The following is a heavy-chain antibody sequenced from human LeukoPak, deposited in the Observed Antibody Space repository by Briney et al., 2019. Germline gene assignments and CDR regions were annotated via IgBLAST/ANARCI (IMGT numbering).Heavy chain of an antibody. D-gene: IGHD2-21*01. CDR3: ARELWFANAPGSWLDP. V-gene: IGHV4-4*07. CDR1: GGSISSYY. Sequence: SETLSLTCNVSGGSISSYYWSWIRQPAGKGLEWIGRINTSGTSNYNPSLRSRVTMSVDTSKNQFSLNLTSVTAADTAVYYCARELWFANAPGSWLDPWGQGALVTVSS. J-gene: IGHJ5*02. CDR2: INTSGTS.